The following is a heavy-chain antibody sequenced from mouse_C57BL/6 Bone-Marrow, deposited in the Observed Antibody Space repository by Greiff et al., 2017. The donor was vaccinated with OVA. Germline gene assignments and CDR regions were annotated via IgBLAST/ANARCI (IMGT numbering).Heavy chain of an antibody. Sequence: VKLQESGAELVRPGTSVKMSCKASGYTFTNYWIGWAKQRPGHGLEWIGDIYPGGGYTNYNEKFKGKATLTADKSSSTAYMQFSSLTSEDSAIYYCARLGLRRGGYAMDYWGQGTSVTVSS. V-gene: IGHV1-63*01. D-gene: IGHD2-4*01. J-gene: IGHJ4*01. CDR3: ARLGLRRGGYAMDY. CDR2: IYPGGGYT. CDR1: GYTFTNYW.